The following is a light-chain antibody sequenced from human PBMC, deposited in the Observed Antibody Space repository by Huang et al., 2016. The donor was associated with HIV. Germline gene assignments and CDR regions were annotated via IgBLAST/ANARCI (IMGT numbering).Light chain of an antibody. Sequence: DMQMTQSPSSLSASVGARVTLSCRATQAIDNYLAWYQQKPGRVPNLLIYGATTLQTGVASRFSGSGSGTNFTLTIASLQPEDVATYYCQRYNSVPRMFGQGTKVEIK. V-gene: IGKV1-27*01. CDR1: QAIDNY. J-gene: IGKJ1*01. CDR2: GAT. CDR3: QRYNSVPRM.